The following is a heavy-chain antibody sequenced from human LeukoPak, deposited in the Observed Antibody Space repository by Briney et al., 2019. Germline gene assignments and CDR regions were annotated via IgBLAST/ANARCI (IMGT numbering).Heavy chain of an antibody. CDR1: GATFSSYA. J-gene: IGHJ4*02. Sequence: ASVKVSCKASGATFSSYAISWVRQAPGQGLEWMGGIIPIFGTANYAQKFQGRVTITADESTSTAYMELSSLRSEDTAVYYCARAKSSSWYAPSFDYWGQGTLVTVSS. CDR3: ARAKSSSWYAPSFDY. D-gene: IGHD6-13*01. V-gene: IGHV1-69*13. CDR2: IIPIFGTA.